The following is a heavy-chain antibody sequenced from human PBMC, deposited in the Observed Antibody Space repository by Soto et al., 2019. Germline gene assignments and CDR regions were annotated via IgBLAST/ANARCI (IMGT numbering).Heavy chain of an antibody. D-gene: IGHD6-19*01. CDR1: GASISSTSHF. Sequence: QVQLQESGPGLVKTSETLSLTCTVSGASISSTSHFWGWIRQPPGKGLEWIGSIYYSGSTYYNPSLKSRVTISVDTSKNQFSLKLSSVTAADTAVYYCARVQDSEGSGGSAFDFWGQGTMVTVSS. V-gene: IGHV4-39*01. J-gene: IGHJ3*01. CDR2: IYYSGST. CDR3: ARVQDSEGSGGSAFDF.